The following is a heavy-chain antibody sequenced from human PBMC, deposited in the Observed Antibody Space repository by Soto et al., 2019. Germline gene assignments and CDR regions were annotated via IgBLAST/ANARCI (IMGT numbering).Heavy chain of an antibody. Sequence: GGSLNLSCKGSGYSFNSYWIGWVRPMPGKGLEWMGIIYPGDSDTRYSPSFQGQVTISADKSISTAYLQWSSLKASDTAMYYCARGYYNLYYYYGMDVWGQGTTVTGS. CDR1: GYSFNSYW. J-gene: IGHJ6*02. CDR2: IYPGDSDT. D-gene: IGHD3-9*01. V-gene: IGHV5-51*01. CDR3: ARGYYNLYYYYGMDV.